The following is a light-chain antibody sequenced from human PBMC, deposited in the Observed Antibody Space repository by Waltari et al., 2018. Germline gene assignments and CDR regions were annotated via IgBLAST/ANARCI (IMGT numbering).Light chain of an antibody. CDR2: SND. CDR3: AAWDGSLNGWV. J-gene: IGLJ3*02. CDR1: SSNIGSNT. Sequence: QSVLTQPPSASGTPGQRVTISCSGSSSNIGSNTVNWYQQLPGTAPKRLIYSNDQRPYGVPARFSGSKSGTSASLAISGLQSEEEADYYCAAWDGSLNGWVFGGGTKLTVL. V-gene: IGLV1-44*01.